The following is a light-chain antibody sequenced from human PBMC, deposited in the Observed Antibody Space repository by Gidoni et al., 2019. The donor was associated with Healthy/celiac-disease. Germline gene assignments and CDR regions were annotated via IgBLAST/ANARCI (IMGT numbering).Light chain of an antibody. CDR1: QSLLHSNGYNY. Sequence: DIVMTQSPLSLPVTPGEPASISCRSSQSLLHSNGYNYLDWYLQKPGQSPQLLIYLGSNRASGVPDRFSGSGSGTDFTLKISRVDVEYVGVYYCMQALQTPLTFGGGTKVEIK. V-gene: IGKV2-28*01. CDR2: LGS. CDR3: MQALQTPLT. J-gene: IGKJ4*01.